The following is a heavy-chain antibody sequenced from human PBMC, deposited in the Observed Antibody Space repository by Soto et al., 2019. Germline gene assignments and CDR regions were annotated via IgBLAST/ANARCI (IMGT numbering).Heavy chain of an antibody. CDR2: ITSSGSPI. J-gene: IGHJ2*01. D-gene: IGHD4-17*01. Sequence: QVQLVESGGGVVKPGGSLRLSCAASGFTFSDYYMSWIRQAPGKGLEWVSYITSSGSPIYYADSVRGRFTISRDNVKKSLYLQMNSLRAEDTAVYYCARDAVTTGWYFDLWGRGTQVTVSS. V-gene: IGHV3-11*01. CDR3: ARDAVTTGWYFDL. CDR1: GFTFSDYY.